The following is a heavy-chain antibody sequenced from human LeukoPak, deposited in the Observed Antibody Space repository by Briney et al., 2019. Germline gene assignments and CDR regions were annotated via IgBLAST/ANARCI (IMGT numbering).Heavy chain of an antibody. Sequence: SETLSLTCAVYGGSFNGYYWSWIRQPPGKGLEWIGEINHSGSTNYNPSLKSRVTISVDTSKNQFSLKLSSVTAADTAVYYCARGLGVFDYWGQGTLVTVSS. V-gene: IGHV4-34*01. D-gene: IGHD3-16*01. CDR3: ARGLGVFDY. CDR1: GGSFNGYY. J-gene: IGHJ4*02. CDR2: INHSGST.